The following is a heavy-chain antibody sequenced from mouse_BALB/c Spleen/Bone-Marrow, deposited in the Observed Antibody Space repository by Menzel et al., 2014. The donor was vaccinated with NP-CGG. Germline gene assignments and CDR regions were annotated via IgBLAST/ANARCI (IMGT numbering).Heavy chain of an antibody. CDR1: GFAFSSYD. Sequence: EVQGVESGGGLVKPGGSLKLSCAASGFAFSSYDMSWVRQTPEKRLEWVAYISSSGGSTYYSDTVKGRFTISRDNAKNTLYLEMSSLKSEDTAMYYCARHMIRGFAYWGQGTLVTVSA. J-gene: IGHJ3*01. CDR2: ISSSGGST. CDR3: ARHMIRGFAY. D-gene: IGHD2-4*01. V-gene: IGHV5-12-1*01.